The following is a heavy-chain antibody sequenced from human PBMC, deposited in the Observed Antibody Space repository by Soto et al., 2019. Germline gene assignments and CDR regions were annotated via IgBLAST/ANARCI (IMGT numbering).Heavy chain of an antibody. CDR3: AGQHQWLDS. Sequence: TLSLTCAISGYSVSSNSAAWNWIRQSPSRGLEWLGRTYYRSKWHNDFAVSVKSRITIKPDTSKNQFSLQLNSVTPEDTAVYYCAGQHQWLDSWGQGTLVTVSS. D-gene: IGHD6-19*01. CDR1: GYSVSSNSAA. CDR2: TYYRSKWHN. J-gene: IGHJ4*02. V-gene: IGHV6-1*01.